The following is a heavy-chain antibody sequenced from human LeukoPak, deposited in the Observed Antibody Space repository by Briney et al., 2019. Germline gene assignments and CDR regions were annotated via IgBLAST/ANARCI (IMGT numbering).Heavy chain of an antibody. CDR3: ARDGYYYGSGSYYGAPKYYYFGMDV. CDR2: ISTRSTEI. Sequence: GGSLRLSCAASGFTFSSYNMNWVRHAPRKGLEWVSSISTRSTEIFYVGLVKGRFTTSRHHAKNSLYLQMNSLRAEDTAVYYCARDGYYYGSGSYYGAPKYYYFGMDVWGQGTTVTVSS. CDR1: GFTFSSYN. V-gene: IGHV3-21*01. D-gene: IGHD3-10*01. J-gene: IGHJ6*02.